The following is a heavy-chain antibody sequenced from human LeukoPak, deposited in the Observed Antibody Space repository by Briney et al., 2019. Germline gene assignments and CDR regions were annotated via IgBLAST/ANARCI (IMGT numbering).Heavy chain of an antibody. V-gene: IGHV4-4*07. J-gene: IGHJ3*02. CDR1: DGSMISYH. Sequence: SETLSLTCSVSDGSMISYHWSWIRQPAGKGLEWIGRIYTSGSTDYNPSLMSRVTMSVDTSKNQFSLKLRSVTAADTAVYYCPRPEKTVNVLEIWAQGTMVTVSS. CDR2: IYTSGST. CDR3: PRPEKTVNVLEI. D-gene: IGHD1-1*01.